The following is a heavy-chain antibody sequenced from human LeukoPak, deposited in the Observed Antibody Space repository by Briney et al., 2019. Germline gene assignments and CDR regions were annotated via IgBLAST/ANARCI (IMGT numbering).Heavy chain of an antibody. Sequence: PGGSLRLSCAASGFTFSSYAMSWVRQAPGKGLEWVSAISGSGGSTYYADSVKGRFTISRDNSKNTLYLQMNSLRPEDTAVYYCARDPGYSYGYDYWGQGTLVTVSS. CDR2: ISGSGGST. CDR3: ARDPGYSYGYDY. CDR1: GFTFSSYA. D-gene: IGHD5-18*01. V-gene: IGHV3-23*01. J-gene: IGHJ4*02.